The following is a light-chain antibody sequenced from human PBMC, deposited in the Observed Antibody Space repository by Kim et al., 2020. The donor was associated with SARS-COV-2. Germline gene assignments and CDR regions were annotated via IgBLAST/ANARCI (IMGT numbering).Light chain of an antibody. CDR1: QSVSSY. CDR3: QQRSNRPWT. V-gene: IGKV3-11*01. J-gene: IGKJ1*01. Sequence: LSPGERATLSCRASQSVSSYLAWYQQKPGQAPRLLIYDASNRATGIPARFSGSGSGTDFTLTISSLEPEDFAVYYCQQRSNRPWTFGQGTKVEIK. CDR2: DAS.